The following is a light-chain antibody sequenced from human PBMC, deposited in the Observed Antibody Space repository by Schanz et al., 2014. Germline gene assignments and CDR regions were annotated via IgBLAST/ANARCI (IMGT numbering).Light chain of an antibody. CDR3: QQLHTYPPT. Sequence: IQLTQSPSSLSASVRARVTITCRASQDISSYLGWYQQKPGKAPKLLIYATSTLQTGVPSRFSGSGFGTDFTLTINSLQPEDFATYYCQQLHTYPPTFGGGTKVEIK. CDR2: ATS. V-gene: IGKV1-9*01. J-gene: IGKJ4*01. CDR1: QDISSY.